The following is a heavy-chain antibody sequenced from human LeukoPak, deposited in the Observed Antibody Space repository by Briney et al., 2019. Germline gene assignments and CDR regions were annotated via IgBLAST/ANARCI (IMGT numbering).Heavy chain of an antibody. Sequence: SETLSLTCTISGGSISSGGYYWSWIRQHPGKGLEWSGYIYYSGSTYYNPSLKSRVTISVDTSKNQFSLKLSSVTAADTAVYYCARDQYCSGGSCTQAAFDIWGQGTMVTVSS. V-gene: IGHV4-31*03. CDR2: IYYSGST. CDR3: ARDQYCSGGSCTQAAFDI. J-gene: IGHJ3*02. CDR1: GGSISSGGYY. D-gene: IGHD2-15*01.